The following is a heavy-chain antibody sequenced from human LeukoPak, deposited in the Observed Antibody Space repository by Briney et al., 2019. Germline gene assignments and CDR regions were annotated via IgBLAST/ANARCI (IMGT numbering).Heavy chain of an antibody. Sequence: GGSLRLSCAASGFTFSTYSMNWVRQAPGKGLEWVSAISGSGGSTYYADSVKGRFTISRDNSKNTLYLQMNSLRAEDTAVYYCAKDGGWFGEFPADYWGQGTLVTVSS. J-gene: IGHJ4*02. D-gene: IGHD3-10*01. CDR2: ISGSGGST. CDR3: AKDGGWFGEFPADY. CDR1: GFTFSTYS. V-gene: IGHV3-23*01.